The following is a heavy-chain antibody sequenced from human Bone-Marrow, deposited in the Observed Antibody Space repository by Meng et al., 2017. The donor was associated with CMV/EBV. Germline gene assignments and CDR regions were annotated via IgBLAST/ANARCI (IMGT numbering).Heavy chain of an antibody. Sequence: SETLSLTCAVYGGSFSGYYWSWIRQPPGKGLEWIGEINHSGSTNYNPSLKSRVTISVDTSKNQFSLKLSSVTAADTAVYYCARVIYYDFWSGYLYYYYGMDVWGQGHTVNVSS. CDR3: ARVIYYDFWSGYLYYYYGMDV. D-gene: IGHD3-3*01. CDR1: GGSFSGYY. V-gene: IGHV4-34*01. J-gene: IGHJ6*02. CDR2: INHSGST.